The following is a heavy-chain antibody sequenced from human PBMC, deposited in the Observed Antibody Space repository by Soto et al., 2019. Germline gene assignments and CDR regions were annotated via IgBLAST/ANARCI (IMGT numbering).Heavy chain of an antibody. D-gene: IGHD1-1*01. CDR3: ARDLARTTAVDAAFDY. Sequence: ASVKVSCKASGYTFTIYAMHWVRQAPGQRLEWMGWINAGNGNTKYSRKFQGRVTITRDTSASTAYMELSSLRSEDTAVYYCARDLARTTAVDAAFDYWGQGTLVTVSS. CDR2: INAGNGNT. J-gene: IGHJ4*02. CDR1: GYTFTIYA. V-gene: IGHV1-3*01.